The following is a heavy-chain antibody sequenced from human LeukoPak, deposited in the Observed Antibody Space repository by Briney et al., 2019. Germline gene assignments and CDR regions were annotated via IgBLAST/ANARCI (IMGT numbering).Heavy chain of an antibody. J-gene: IGHJ4*02. CDR3: ARDPGRYCSSTSCYWELFDY. D-gene: IGHD2-2*01. Sequence: GGSLRLSCAASGFTFSSYWMHWVRQAPGKGLVWVSRINTDGSSTKYADSVKGRFTISRDNAKNSLYLQMNSLRAEDTAVYYCARDPGRYCSSTSCYWELFDYWGQGTLVTVSS. CDR2: INTDGSST. V-gene: IGHV3-74*03. CDR1: GFTFSSYW.